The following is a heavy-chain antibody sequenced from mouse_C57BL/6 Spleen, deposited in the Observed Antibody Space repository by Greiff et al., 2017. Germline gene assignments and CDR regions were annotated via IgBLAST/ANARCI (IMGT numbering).Heavy chain of an antibody. J-gene: IGHJ3*01. CDR2: ISSGGSYT. D-gene: IGHD2-3*01. CDR3: ARHEGGDGYYGGFAY. V-gene: IGHV5-6*01. Sequence: EVQLVESGGDLVKPGGSLKLSCAASGFTFSSYGMSWVRQTPDKRLEWVATISSGGSYTYYPDSVKGRFTISRDNAKNTLYLQMSSLKSEDTAMYYCARHEGGDGYYGGFAYWGQGTLVTVSA. CDR1: GFTFSSYG.